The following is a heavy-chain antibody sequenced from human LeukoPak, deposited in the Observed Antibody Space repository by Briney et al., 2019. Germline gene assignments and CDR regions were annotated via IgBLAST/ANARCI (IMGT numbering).Heavy chain of an antibody. CDR1: GGSFSGYY. Sequence: ASETLSLTCAVYGGSFSGYYWSWIRQPPGKGLEWIGEINHSGSTNYNPSLKSRVTISVDTSKNQFSLKLSSVTAADTAVYYCARVRKDYYGSGSYLGYYYYYMDVWGKGTTVTISS. CDR2: INHSGST. J-gene: IGHJ6*03. V-gene: IGHV4-34*01. CDR3: ARVRKDYYGSGSYLGYYYYYMDV. D-gene: IGHD3-10*01.